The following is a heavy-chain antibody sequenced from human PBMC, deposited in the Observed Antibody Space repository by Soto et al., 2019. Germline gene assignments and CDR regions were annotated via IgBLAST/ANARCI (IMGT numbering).Heavy chain of an antibody. CDR1: GFTFSNYA. J-gene: IGHJ4*02. CDR3: AKRTLTAAGFDY. D-gene: IGHD6-13*01. V-gene: IGHV3-23*01. CDR2: ITGSGGGT. Sequence: EVQLLESGGGLVQPGGSLRLSCAASGFTFSNYAMTWVRQAPGKGLEWVSVITGSGGGTYFVDSVKGRFTISRDNSKTTVFLQMNSLRAEDTAVYSCAKRTLTAAGFDYSSQGTLATVA.